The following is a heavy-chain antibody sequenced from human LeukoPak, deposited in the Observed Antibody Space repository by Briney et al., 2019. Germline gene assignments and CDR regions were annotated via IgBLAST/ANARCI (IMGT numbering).Heavy chain of an antibody. V-gene: IGHV3-23*01. CDR2: ISGSGGST. D-gene: IGHD4-17*01. J-gene: IGHJ6*02. Sequence: GGFLRLSCAASGFTFSSYAMSWVRRAPGKGLEWVSAISGSGGSTYYADSVKGRFTISRDNSKNTLYLQMNSLRAEDTAVYYCAKPLVTVTPGDYYYGMDVWGQGTTVTVSS. CDR1: GFTFSSYA. CDR3: AKPLVTVTPGDYYYGMDV.